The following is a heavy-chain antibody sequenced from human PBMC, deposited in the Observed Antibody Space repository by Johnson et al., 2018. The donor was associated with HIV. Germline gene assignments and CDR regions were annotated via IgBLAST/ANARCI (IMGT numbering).Heavy chain of an antibody. Sequence: VQLMESGGGVLRPGGSLRLSCAASGFTFSSYAMSWVSQAPGKGLEWVSAISGSGGRTYYADSVKGRFTTSRDNSKNTVYLQMNSLRAEDTAVYYCARDYRGALDIWGQGTMVTVSS. V-gene: IGHV3-23*01. J-gene: IGHJ3*02. CDR3: ARDYRGALDI. CDR1: GFTFSSYA. D-gene: IGHD4-11*01. CDR2: ISGSGGRT.